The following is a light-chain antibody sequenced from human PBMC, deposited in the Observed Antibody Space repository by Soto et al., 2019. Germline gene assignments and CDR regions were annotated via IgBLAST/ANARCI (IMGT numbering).Light chain of an antibody. V-gene: IGLV6-57*01. CDR3: QSYDSNNQV. CDR2: ENN. Sequence: NFMLTQPHSVSESPGKTVTISCTRSGGSIASNYVQWYQQRPGSSPTTVIYENNQRPSGVPDRLSGSIDSSSNSASLTISGLKTEDEADYYCQSYDSNNQVFGGGTKVTVL. J-gene: IGLJ3*02. CDR1: GGSIASNY.